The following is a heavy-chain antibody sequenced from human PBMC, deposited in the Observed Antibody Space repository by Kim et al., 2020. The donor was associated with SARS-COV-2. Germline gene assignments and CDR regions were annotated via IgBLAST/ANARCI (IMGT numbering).Heavy chain of an antibody. D-gene: IGHD2-15*01. Sequence: SYIYYADSVKGRFTISRDNAKNSLYLQMNSLRAEDTAVYYCARGGRGGYWGQGTLVTVSS. J-gene: IGHJ4*02. CDR3: ARGGRGGY. CDR2: SYI. V-gene: IGHV3-21*01.